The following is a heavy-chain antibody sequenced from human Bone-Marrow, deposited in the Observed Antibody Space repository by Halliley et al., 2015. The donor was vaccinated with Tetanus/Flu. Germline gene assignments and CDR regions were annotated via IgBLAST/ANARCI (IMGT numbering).Heavy chain of an antibody. CDR2: IYLDESDK. CDR3: ARVRGSPTDAFDI. V-gene: IGHV3-33*01. D-gene: IGHD3-16*01. Sequence: QVQLVQSGGGVVQPGRSLRLSCAASGFSFSYYAMHWVRQAPGKGLEWVAVIYLDESDKYYADSVRGRFSISRDNSKNTLYLQMNSLRVDDTAVYYCARVRGSPTDAFDIWGQGTKVTVSS. CDR1: GFSFSYYA. J-gene: IGHJ3*02.